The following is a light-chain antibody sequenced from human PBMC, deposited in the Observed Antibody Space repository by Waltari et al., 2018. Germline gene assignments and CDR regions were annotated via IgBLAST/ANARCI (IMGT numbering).Light chain of an antibody. CDR2: DAS. J-gene: IGKJ4*01. CDR1: ESVINS. Sequence: EIVMTQSPATLSVSPGARATLSCRASESVINSLAWYQQRPGQAPRLLFYDASTRATGIPARFSGSGSGTEFTLTISSLQSEDFAVYYCQQYKNWPPLTFGGGTKVEIK. CDR3: QQYKNWPPLT. V-gene: IGKV3-15*01.